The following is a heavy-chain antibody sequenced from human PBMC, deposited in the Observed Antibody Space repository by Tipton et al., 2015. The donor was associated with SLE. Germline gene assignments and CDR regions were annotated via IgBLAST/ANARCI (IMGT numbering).Heavy chain of an antibody. CDR2: IYSYGTT. CDR1: GDSISSGSYY. D-gene: IGHD5-12*01. Sequence: TLSLTCTVSGDSISSGSYYWNWLRQPAGKGLEWIGRIYSYGTTNYNSSLKSRVTISVDMSQNQVSLKLSSVTAADSAVYYCARGGVGGYDYFDPWGQGTLVAVSS. CDR3: ARGGVGGYDYFDP. V-gene: IGHV4-61*02. J-gene: IGHJ4*02.